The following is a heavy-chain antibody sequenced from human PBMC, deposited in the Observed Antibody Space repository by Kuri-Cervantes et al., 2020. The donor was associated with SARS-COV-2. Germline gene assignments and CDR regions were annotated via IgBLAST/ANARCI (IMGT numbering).Heavy chain of an antibody. D-gene: IGHD2-2*01. CDR2: IKQDGSEK. CDR3: ARDILVLGHNWFDP. Sequence: GESLKISCAASGFTFSSYWMSWVRQAPGKGLEWVANIKQDGSEKYYVDSVKGRFTISRDNAKNSLYLQMNSLRAEDTAVYYCARDILVLGHNWFDPRGQGTLVTVSS. V-gene: IGHV3-7*01. CDR1: GFTFSSYW. J-gene: IGHJ5*02.